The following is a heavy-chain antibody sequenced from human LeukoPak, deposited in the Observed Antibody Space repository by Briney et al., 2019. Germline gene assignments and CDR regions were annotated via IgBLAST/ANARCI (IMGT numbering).Heavy chain of an antibody. CDR3: ARDLCGGGSYCLYYGVDV. CDR2: IYFSGST. Sequence: SETLSLTCTVSGGSISSYYWSWIRQPPGKGLEWIGYIYFSGSTNYNPSLKSRVTISVDTSKNQFSLQLSSVTAADTAVYYCARDLCGGGSYCLYYGVDVWGQGTTVTASS. D-gene: IGHD1-26*01. J-gene: IGHJ6*02. V-gene: IGHV4-59*01. CDR1: GGSISSYY.